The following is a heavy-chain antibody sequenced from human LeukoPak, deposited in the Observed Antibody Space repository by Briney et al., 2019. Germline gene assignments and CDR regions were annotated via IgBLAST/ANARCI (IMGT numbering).Heavy chain of an antibody. CDR1: GYTFTSYG. Sequence: ASVKVSCKASGYTFTSYGISWVRQAPGQGLKWMGWISAYDGNTNYAQKLQGRVTVTTDTSPSTAYMELRTLSSDDTAVYYCARGSSGWPNYYFDFWGQGTLVTVSS. D-gene: IGHD6-19*01. CDR2: ISAYDGNT. J-gene: IGHJ4*02. V-gene: IGHV1-18*01. CDR3: ARGSSGWPNYYFDF.